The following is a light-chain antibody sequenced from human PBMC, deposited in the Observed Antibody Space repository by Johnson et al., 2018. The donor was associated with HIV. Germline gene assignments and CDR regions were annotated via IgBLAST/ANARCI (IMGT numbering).Light chain of an antibody. J-gene: IGLJ1*01. CDR3: GAWDSGLTAHFV. CDR2: QDS. V-gene: IGLV3-1*01. Sequence: VLTQPPSVSVSPGQTASITCSGDKLGDKYACWYQQKPGQSPVLVIYQDSKRPSGIPERFSGSNSGNTTTLTISGTQAMDEADYYCGAWDSGLTAHFVFGSGTTITVL. CDR1: KLGDKY.